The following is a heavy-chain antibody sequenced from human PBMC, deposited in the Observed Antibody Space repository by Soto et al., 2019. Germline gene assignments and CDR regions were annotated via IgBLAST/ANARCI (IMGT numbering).Heavy chain of an antibody. V-gene: IGHV1-18*01. J-gene: IGHJ4*02. D-gene: IGHD2-15*01. CDR3: ARDIAFDIDY. CDR1: GYTVNDFG. CDR2: IYSKAGKM. Sequence: QVHLLQSGAEVQKPGASVKVSCKTSGYTVNDFGITWVRQATGLGLEWLGWIYSKAGKMNFAPKFQNRVIMTTDTSTRTAFMELTSLTFDDSAIYFCARDIAFDIDYWGQGTLVTVS.